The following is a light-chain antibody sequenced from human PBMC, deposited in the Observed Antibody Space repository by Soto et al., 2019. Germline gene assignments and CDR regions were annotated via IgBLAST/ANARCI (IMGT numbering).Light chain of an antibody. CDR3: QQYYSYPRT. J-gene: IGKJ1*01. CDR2: DAS. CDR1: QSISSW. V-gene: IGKV1-5*01. Sequence: DIQMTQSPSTLSASVGDRVTITCRASQSISSWLAWYQQKPGKAPKLLIYDASSLESGVPSRFSGRGSGTEFTLTISCLQSEDFATYYCQQYYSYPRTFGQGTKVDIK.